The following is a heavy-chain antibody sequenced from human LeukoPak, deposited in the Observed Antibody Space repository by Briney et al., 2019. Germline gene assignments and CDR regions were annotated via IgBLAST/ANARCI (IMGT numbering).Heavy chain of an antibody. CDR2: IHYSGTT. V-gene: IGHV4-39*01. CDR3: ARHRGGHDAFDI. Sequence: PGGSLRLSCAASGFTLSSYWMSWVRQPPGKGLECIGNIHYSGTTNYNPSLKSRVTISVDTSKNQFSLRLTSVAAADTAVYYCARHRGGHDAFDIWGQGTMVTVSS. D-gene: IGHD4-23*01. CDR1: GFTLSSYW. J-gene: IGHJ3*02.